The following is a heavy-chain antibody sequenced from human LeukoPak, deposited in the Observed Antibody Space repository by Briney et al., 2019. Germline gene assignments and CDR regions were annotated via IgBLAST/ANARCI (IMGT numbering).Heavy chain of an antibody. CDR2: ISSSSSYI. Sequence: GGSLRLSCAASGFTFSSYSMNWVRQAPGKGLEWVSSISSSSSYIYYADSVKGRFTISRDNAKNSLYLQMNSLRAEDTAVYYWASEGDSSGYSGNDYWGQGTLVTVSS. CDR3: ASEGDSSGYSGNDY. D-gene: IGHD3-22*01. V-gene: IGHV3-21*01. J-gene: IGHJ4*02. CDR1: GFTFSSYS.